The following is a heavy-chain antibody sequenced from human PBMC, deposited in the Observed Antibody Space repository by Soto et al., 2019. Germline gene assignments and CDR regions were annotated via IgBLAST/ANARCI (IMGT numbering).Heavy chain of an antibody. CDR1: GGSFSGYY. CDR3: ARGEWLGERRFDP. V-gene: IGHV4-34*01. CDR2: INHSGST. D-gene: IGHD2-8*01. J-gene: IGHJ5*02. Sequence: TLSLTCAVYGGSFSGYYWSWIRQPPGKGLEWIGEINHSGSTNYNPSLKSRVTISVDTSKNQFSLKLSSVTAADTAVYYCARGEWLGERRFDPWGQGTLVTVSS.